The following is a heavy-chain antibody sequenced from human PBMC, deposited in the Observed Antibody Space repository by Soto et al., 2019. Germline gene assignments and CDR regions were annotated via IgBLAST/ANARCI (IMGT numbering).Heavy chain of an antibody. CDR1: GFTFGSYA. CDR3: ARERLEYYDFWSGSDAFDI. J-gene: IGHJ3*02. CDR2: ISYDGSNK. Sequence: PGGSLRLSCAASGFTFGSYAMHWVRQAPGKGLEWVAVISYDGSNKYYADSVKGRFTISRDNSKNTLYLQMNSLRAEDTAVYYCARERLEYYDFWSGSDAFDIWGQGTMVTVSS. D-gene: IGHD3-3*01. V-gene: IGHV3-30-3*01.